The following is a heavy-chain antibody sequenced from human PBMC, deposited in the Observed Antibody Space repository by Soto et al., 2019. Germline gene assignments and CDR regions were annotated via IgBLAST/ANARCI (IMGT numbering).Heavy chain of an antibody. CDR2: IHPADSDT. CDR1: GYSFSTYW. V-gene: IGHV5-51*01. Sequence: GESLKISCKASGYSFSTYWIAWVRQMPGKGLEWMGTIHPADSDTRYSPSFQGQVTISADKSTNTASLQWDSLKASDTAIYYCARQRGYIDYWGQGTLVTVSS. CDR3: ARQRGYIDY. J-gene: IGHJ4*02.